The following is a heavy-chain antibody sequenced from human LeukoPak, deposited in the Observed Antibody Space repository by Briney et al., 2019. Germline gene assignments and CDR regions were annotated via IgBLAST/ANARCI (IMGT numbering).Heavy chain of an antibody. CDR1: GVSISSYY. J-gene: IGHJ3*02. CDR3: ARELRYFDWLSGVGAFDI. D-gene: IGHD3-9*01. CDR2: IYYSGST. Sequence: PSETLSLTCTVSGVSISSYYWSWIRQPPGKGLEWIGYIYYSGSTNYNPSLKSRVTISVDTSKNQFSLKLSSVTAADTAVYYCARELRYFDWLSGVGAFDIWGQGTMVTVSS. V-gene: IGHV4-59*01.